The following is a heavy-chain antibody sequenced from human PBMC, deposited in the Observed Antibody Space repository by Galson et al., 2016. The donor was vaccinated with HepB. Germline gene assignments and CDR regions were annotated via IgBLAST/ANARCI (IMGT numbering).Heavy chain of an antibody. Sequence: SVKVSCQASGYTFTRYFTHWLRQAPEQGLEWMGVINPGGGSARYAQTFQGRVTMTRDTSTNTVYMELSRLRSDDTAVYYCARDFGFSNWFDPWGQGTLVTVSS. V-gene: IGHV1-46*01. D-gene: IGHD3-10*01. CDR1: GYTFTRYF. J-gene: IGHJ5*02. CDR2: INPGGGSA. CDR3: ARDFGFSNWFDP.